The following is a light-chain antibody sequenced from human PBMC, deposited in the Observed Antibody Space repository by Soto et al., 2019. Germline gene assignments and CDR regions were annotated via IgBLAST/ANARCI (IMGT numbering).Light chain of an antibody. CDR3: QQTLRT. CDR1: QSIRSS. Sequence: DIQMTQSPSSLSASVGDRVTITCRASQSIRSSLNWYQQKPGKAPNLLISRASTLQNGVPSRFSGRGDGTDFTLTISKLQPEDFATYYCQQTLRTFGQGTKVEI. J-gene: IGKJ1*01. CDR2: RAS. V-gene: IGKV1-39*01.